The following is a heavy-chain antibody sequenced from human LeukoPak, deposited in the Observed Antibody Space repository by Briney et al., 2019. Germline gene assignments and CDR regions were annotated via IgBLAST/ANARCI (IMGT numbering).Heavy chain of an antibody. CDR1: GYTLTELS. J-gene: IGHJ4*02. Sequence: ASVKVSCKVSGYTLTELSMHWVRQAPGKRLEWMGGFDPEDGETIYAQKFQGRVTMTEDTSTDTAYMELSSLRSEDTAVYYCATRQQLAQTAFDYWGQGTLVTVSS. V-gene: IGHV1-24*01. CDR3: ATRQQLAQTAFDY. D-gene: IGHD6-13*01. CDR2: FDPEDGET.